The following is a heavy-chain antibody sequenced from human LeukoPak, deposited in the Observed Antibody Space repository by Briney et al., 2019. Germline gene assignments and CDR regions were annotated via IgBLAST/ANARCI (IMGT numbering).Heavy chain of an antibody. D-gene: IGHD3-9*01. CDR2: INSDGSST. CDR1: GFTFSSYW. Sequence: GGSLRLSCAASGFTFSSYWMHWVRQAPGKGLVWVSRINSDGSSTSYADSVKGRFTISRDNAKNTPYLQMNSLRAEDTAVYYCARVGWLSPPFDYWGQGTLVTVSS. V-gene: IGHV3-74*01. J-gene: IGHJ4*02. CDR3: ARVGWLSPPFDY.